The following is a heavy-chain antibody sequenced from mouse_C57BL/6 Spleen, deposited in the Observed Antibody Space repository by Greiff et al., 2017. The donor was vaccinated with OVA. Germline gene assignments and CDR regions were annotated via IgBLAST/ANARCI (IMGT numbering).Heavy chain of an antibody. Sequence: QVQLQQSGAELVKPGASVKISCKASGYAFSSYWMNWVKQRPGKGLEWIGQIYPGDGDTNYNGKFKGKATLTADKSSSTAYMQLSSLTSEDSAVYFCARERDSSGYVRYFDYWGQGTTLTVSS. CDR1: GYAFSSYW. V-gene: IGHV1-80*01. CDR2: IYPGDGDT. CDR3: ARERDSSGYVRYFDY. D-gene: IGHD3-2*02. J-gene: IGHJ2*01.